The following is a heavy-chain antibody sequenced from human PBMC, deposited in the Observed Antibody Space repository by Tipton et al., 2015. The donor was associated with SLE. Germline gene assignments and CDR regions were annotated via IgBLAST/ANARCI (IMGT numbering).Heavy chain of an antibody. CDR3: ARETVGATRHAFDI. D-gene: IGHD1-26*01. V-gene: IGHV4-34*01. Sequence: TLSLTCAVYGGSFSGYYWSWIRQPPGKGLEWIGEINHSGSTNYNPSLKSRVTISVDTSKNQFSLKLSSVTAADTAVYYCARETVGATRHAFDIWGQGTMVTVSS. J-gene: IGHJ3*02. CDR2: INHSGST. CDR1: GGSFSGYY.